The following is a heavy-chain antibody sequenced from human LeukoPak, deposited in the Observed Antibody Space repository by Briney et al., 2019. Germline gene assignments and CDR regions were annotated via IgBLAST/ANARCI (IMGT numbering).Heavy chain of an antibody. V-gene: IGHV4-31*03. J-gene: IGHJ4*02. CDR3: ARAPSDFWSGYYTSPFDY. D-gene: IGHD3-3*01. CDR1: GGSINSDGYY. CDR2: IYYSGST. Sequence: SETLSLTCSVSGGSINSDGYYWSWIRQHPGKGLEWIGYIYYSGSTYYNPSLKSRVTISVGTSKNQFSLKLSSVTAADTAVYYCARAPSDFWSGYYTSPFDYWGQGTLVTVSS.